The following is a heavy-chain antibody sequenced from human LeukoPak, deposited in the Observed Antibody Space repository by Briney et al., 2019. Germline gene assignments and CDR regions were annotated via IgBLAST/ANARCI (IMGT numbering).Heavy chain of an antibody. CDR3: AREVPENFNFDY. J-gene: IGHJ4*02. V-gene: IGHV1-46*01. CDR2: IKPSGGST. CDR1: GYTFTSYY. D-gene: IGHD2/OR15-2a*01. Sequence: ASVKVSCKASGYTFTSYYTHWVRQAPGQGLEWMGIIKPSGGSTLYAQKFQGRVTMTSDMSTSTVYVELSSLRSEDTAVYYCAREVPENFNFDYWGQGTLVTVSS.